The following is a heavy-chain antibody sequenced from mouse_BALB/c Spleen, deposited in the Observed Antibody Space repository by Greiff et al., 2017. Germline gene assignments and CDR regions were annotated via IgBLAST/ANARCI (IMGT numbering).Heavy chain of an antibody. CDR2: IDPETGGT. V-gene: IGHV1-15*01. CDR3: TRYSGAY. Sequence: QVQLQQSGAELVRPGASVTLSCKASGYKFTDYEMHWVKQTPVHGLEWIGAIDPETGGTAYHQKFKGKATLTADKSSSTAYMELRSLTSEDSAVYSCTRYSGAYWGQGTLVTVSA. CDR1: GYKFTDYE. D-gene: IGHD3-2*02. J-gene: IGHJ3*01.